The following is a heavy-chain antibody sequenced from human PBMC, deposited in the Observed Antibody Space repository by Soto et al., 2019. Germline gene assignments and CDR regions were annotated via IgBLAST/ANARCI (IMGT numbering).Heavy chain of an antibody. V-gene: IGHV4-59*08. CDR1: GGSISNYY. CDR3: ARGGWRLIDY. CDR2: IYYSGST. Sequence: QVQLQESGPGLVKPSETLSLTCTVSGGSISNYYWSWIRQPPGKGLEWIAYIYYSGSTNYNPSLKGRVTISVDTSKTQFSLKLSSVTAADTAVYYCARGGWRLIDYWGQGTLVTVSS. J-gene: IGHJ4*02. D-gene: IGHD2-21*02.